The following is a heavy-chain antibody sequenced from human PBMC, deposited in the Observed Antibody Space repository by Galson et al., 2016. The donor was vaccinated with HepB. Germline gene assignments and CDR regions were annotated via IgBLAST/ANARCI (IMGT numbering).Heavy chain of an antibody. D-gene: IGHD2/OR15-2a*01. V-gene: IGHV3-7*01. CDR3: ARGGRILWDALDV. J-gene: IGHJ6*02. CDR2: IKQDGIEK. CDR1: GFSLSNCW. Sequence: LRLSCAASGFSLSNCWMSWVRQAPGRGLEWVANIKQDGIEKHYVDSVKGRFTISRDDAENSVYLQMNSLRAEDTALYYCARGGRILWDALDVWGQGTTVTVSS.